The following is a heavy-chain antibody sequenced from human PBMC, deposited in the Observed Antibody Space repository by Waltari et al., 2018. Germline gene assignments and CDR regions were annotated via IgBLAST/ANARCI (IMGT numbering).Heavy chain of an antibody. Sequence: EVQLLESGGGLVQPGGSLRLSCAASGFTFSSYAMTWFRQATGKGREWVSAISGSGGSTYYADSVKGRFTISRDNSKNTLYLQMNSLKSEDSGVYFCARDSEYCGGDCYPKSAFDSWGQGTLVTVSS. CDR1: GFTFSSYA. D-gene: IGHD2-21*02. CDR2: ISGSGGST. CDR3: ARDSEYCGGDCYPKSAFDS. J-gene: IGHJ4*02. V-gene: IGHV3-23*01.